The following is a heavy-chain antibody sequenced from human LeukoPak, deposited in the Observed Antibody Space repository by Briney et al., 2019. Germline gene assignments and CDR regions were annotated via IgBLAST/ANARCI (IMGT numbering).Heavy chain of an antibody. CDR3: ATQMDTAMVFTPYFDY. CDR2: IYYSGST. Sequence: SETLSLTCTVSGGSISSSSYYWGWIRQPPGKGLEWIESIYYSGSTYYNPSLKSRVTISVDTSKNQFSLKLSSVTAADTAVYYCATQMDTAMVFTPYFDYWGQGTLVTVSS. D-gene: IGHD5-18*01. V-gene: IGHV4-39*01. J-gene: IGHJ4*02. CDR1: GGSISSSSYY.